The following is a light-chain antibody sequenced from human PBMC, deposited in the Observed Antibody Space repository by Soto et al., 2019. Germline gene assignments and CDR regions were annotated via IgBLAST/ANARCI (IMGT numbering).Light chain of an antibody. Sequence: QSVLTQPPSVSGAPGQRVTSSCTGSSSNIGAGYDVHWYQQLPGTAPKLLIYGNSSRPSGVPDRFSGSKSGTSASLAITGLQAEDEADYYCQSYDSSLSGYVFGTGTKLTVL. J-gene: IGLJ1*01. V-gene: IGLV1-40*01. CDR3: QSYDSSLSGYV. CDR1: SSNIGAGYD. CDR2: GNS.